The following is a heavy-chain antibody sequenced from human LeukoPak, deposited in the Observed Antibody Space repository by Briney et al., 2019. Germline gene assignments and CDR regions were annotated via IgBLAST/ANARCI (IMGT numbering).Heavy chain of an antibody. CDR2: IRYDGSNK. CDR3: AKGMVGGGNPGIMDV. Sequence: GGSLRLSCAASGFTFSSYGMHWVRQAPGKGLEWVAFIRYDGSNKYYADSVKGRFTISRDNSKNTLYLQMNSLRAEDTAVYYCAKGMVGGGNPGIMDVWGKGTTVTVSS. CDR1: GFTFSSYG. D-gene: IGHD4-23*01. J-gene: IGHJ6*03. V-gene: IGHV3-30*02.